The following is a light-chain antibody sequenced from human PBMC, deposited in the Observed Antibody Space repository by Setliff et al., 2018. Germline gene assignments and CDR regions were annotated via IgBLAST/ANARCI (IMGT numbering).Light chain of an antibody. CDR2: EVS. CDR1: SSDIGGYNY. J-gene: IGLJ1*01. Sequence: SVLTQPASVSGSPGQSITTSCTGTSSDIGGYNYVSWYQQHSGKAPKLMIYEVSNRPSGVSNRFSGSKSGNTASLTISGLQAEDEADYYCSSYASSSIPYVFGSGTKVTVL. CDR3: SSYASSSIPYV. V-gene: IGLV2-14*01.